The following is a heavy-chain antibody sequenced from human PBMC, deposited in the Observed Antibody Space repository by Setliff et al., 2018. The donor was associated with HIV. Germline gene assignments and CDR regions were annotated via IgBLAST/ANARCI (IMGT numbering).Heavy chain of an antibody. J-gene: IGHJ6*03. Sequence: HPGGSLRLSCATSGFTFSTYWMSWVRQAPGKGLEWVANIKQDGSAKYYVDSVKGRFTISRDNANSSLFLEMNSLRVEDAAVYYCARRSGCGAGNCMDVWGKGTTVTVSS. CDR3: ARRSGCGAGNCMDV. V-gene: IGHV3-7*03. D-gene: IGHD2-21*01. CDR1: GFTFSTYW. CDR2: IKQDGSAK.